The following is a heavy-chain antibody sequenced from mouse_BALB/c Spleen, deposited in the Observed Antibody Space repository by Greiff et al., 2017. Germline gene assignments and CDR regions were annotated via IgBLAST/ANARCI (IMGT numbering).Heavy chain of an antibody. Sequence: EVQRVESGGGLVQPGGSRKLSCAASGFTFSSFGMHWVRQAPEKGLEWVAYISSGSSTIYYADTVKGRFTISRDNPKNTLFLQMTSLRSEDTAMYYCARTGTATGWFAYWGQGTLVTVSA. J-gene: IGHJ3*01. CDR1: GFTFSSFG. CDR2: ISSGSSTI. D-gene: IGHD1-2*01. CDR3: ARTGTATGWFAY. V-gene: IGHV5-17*02.